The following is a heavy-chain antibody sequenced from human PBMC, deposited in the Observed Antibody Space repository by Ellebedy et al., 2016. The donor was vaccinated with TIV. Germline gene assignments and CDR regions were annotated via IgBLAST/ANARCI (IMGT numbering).Heavy chain of an antibody. J-gene: IGHJ4*02. CDR2: MNPNSGNT. CDR1: RYTFTSYD. Sequence: ASVKVSCXASRYTFTSYDINWVRQATGQGLEWMGWMNPNSGNTGYAQKFQGRVTMTRDTSTSTVYMELSSLRSEDTAVYYCARDGGEPLWYGDDPSDYWGQGTLVTVSS. CDR3: ARDGGEPLWYGDDPSDY. D-gene: IGHD3-10*01. V-gene: IGHV1-8*01.